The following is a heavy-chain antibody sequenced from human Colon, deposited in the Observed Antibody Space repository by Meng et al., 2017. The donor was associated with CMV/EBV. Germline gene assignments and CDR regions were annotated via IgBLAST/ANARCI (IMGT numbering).Heavy chain of an antibody. D-gene: IGHD6-6*01. CDR3: TRDAGSSTSMDY. J-gene: IGHJ4*02. Sequence: GESLKISCVASGFSVSTNYISWVRQGPGKGLEWVSRIKSDGSKTEYADSVRGRFTISRDNAKDTLYLEMNTLRVEDTAVYYCTRDAGSSTSMDYWGQGTLVTVSS. CDR2: IKSDGSKT. V-gene: IGHV3-74*03. CDR1: GFSVSTNY.